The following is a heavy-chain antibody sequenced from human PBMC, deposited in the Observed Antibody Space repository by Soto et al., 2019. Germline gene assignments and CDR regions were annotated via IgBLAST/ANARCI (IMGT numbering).Heavy chain of an antibody. CDR3: ARDIVGASFDY. D-gene: IGHD1-26*01. J-gene: IGHJ4*02. Sequence: ASVNVSCKSSGYTFTSYCISWVRQAPGQGLECMGWISAYNGNTNYAQKLQGRVTMTTDTSTSTAYMELRSLRSDDTAVYYCARDIVGASFDYWGQGTLVTVSS. V-gene: IGHV1-18*04. CDR1: GYTFTSYC. CDR2: ISAYNGNT.